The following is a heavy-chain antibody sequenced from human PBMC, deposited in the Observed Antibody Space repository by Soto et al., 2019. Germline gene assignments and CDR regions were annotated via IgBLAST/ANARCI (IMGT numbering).Heavy chain of an antibody. CDR3: ARAYCSGGSCYPSGYFDY. J-gene: IGHJ4*02. D-gene: IGHD2-15*01. V-gene: IGHV1-69*13. Sequence: SVKVSCKASGGTFSSYAISWVRQAPGQGLEWMGGIIPIFGTANCAQKFQGRVTITADESTSTAYMELSSLRSEDTAVYYCARAYCSGGSCYPSGYFDYWGQGTLVTVSS. CDR1: GGTFSSYA. CDR2: IIPIFGTA.